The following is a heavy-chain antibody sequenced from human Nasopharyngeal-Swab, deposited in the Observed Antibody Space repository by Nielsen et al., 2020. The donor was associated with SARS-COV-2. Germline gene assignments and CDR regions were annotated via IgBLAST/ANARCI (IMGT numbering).Heavy chain of an antibody. CDR1: GFTFSSYA. J-gene: IGHJ3*02. D-gene: IGHD3-9*01. V-gene: IGHV3-23*01. CDR3: ARSLTGSLFDI. CDR2: ISGSGGST. Sequence: GESLKISCAASGFTFSSYAMSWVRQAPGKGLEWVSSISGSGGSTYYADSVKGRFTISRDNAKNSLYLQMNSLRAEDTAVYYCARSLTGSLFDIWGQGTMVTVSS.